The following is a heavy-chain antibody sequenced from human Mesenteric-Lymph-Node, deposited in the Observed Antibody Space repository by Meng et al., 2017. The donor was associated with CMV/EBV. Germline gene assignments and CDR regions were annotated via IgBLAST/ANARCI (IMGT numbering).Heavy chain of an antibody. V-gene: IGHV3-23*01. CDR2: ISGSGGST. Sequence: GESLKISCAASGFTFSSYAMSWVRQAPGKGLEWVSAISGSGGSTYYADSVKGRFTISRDNAKNSLYLQMNSLRAEDTAMYYCARDGAYYDFWSGPRQWYFDLWGRGTLVTVSS. CDR3: ARDGAYYDFWSGPRQWYFDL. D-gene: IGHD3-3*01. J-gene: IGHJ2*01. CDR1: GFTFSSYA.